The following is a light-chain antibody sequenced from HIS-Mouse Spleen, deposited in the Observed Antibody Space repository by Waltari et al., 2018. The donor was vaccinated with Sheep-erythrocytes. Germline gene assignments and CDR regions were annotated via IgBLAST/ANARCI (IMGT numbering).Light chain of an antibody. J-gene: IGKJ4*01. Sequence: DXQMTQSXSSXXXXXXXRVTITCQASQDISNSLNWYQQKPGKAPKLLIYXXSNLDTGVPSRFSGSGSGTDFTFTISSLQPEDIATYYCQQYDNLLTFGGGTKVEIK. V-gene: IGKV1-33*01. CDR3: QQYDNLLT. CDR1: QDISNS. CDR2: XXS.